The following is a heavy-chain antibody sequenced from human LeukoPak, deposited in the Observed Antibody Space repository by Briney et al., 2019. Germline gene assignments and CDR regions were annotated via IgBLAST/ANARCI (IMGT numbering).Heavy chain of an antibody. J-gene: IGHJ4*02. CDR2: MKPDSGDT. V-gene: IGHV1-8*01. D-gene: IGHD2-2*01. CDR3: ARGPAESTSSDY. CDR1: GYTFTSFD. Sequence: ASEKLSCKASGYTFTSFDSNWLRHATGQRPEGMGLMKPDSGDTGYAQKFQGRVTMTRNTSISTAYMELTSLTSEDTAVYYCARGPAESTSSDYWGQGTLVTVSS.